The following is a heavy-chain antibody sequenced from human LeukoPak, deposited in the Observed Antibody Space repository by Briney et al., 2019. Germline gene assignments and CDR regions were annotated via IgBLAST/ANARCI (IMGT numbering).Heavy chain of an antibody. V-gene: IGHV3-23*01. CDR2: ISGSGGST. CDR1: GFTFSSYA. J-gene: IGHJ3*02. CDR3: AKDQVSEVAGTGAIDI. D-gene: IGHD6-19*01. Sequence: PGGSLRLSCAASGFTFSSYAMSWVRQAPGKGLEWVSAISGSGGSTYYADSVKGRFTISRDNSKNTLYLQMNSLRAEDTAVYYCAKDQVSEVAGTGAIDIWGQGTMVTVSS.